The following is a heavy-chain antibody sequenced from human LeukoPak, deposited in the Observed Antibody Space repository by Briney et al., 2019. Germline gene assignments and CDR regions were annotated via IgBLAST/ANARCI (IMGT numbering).Heavy chain of an antibody. D-gene: IGHD3-10*01. CDR2: INPNSGGT. CDR1: GYTFTGYY. V-gene: IGHV1-2*02. Sequence: ASVKVSCKASGYTFTGYYMHWVRQAPGQGLEWMGWINPNSGGTNYAQKFQGRVTMIRDTSISTAYMELSRLRSDDTAVYYCARAGVGSGSYYFDYWGQGTLVTVSS. CDR3: ARAGVGSGSYYFDY. J-gene: IGHJ4*02.